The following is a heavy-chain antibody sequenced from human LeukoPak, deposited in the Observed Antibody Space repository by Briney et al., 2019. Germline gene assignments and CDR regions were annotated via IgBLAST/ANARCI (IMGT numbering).Heavy chain of an antibody. D-gene: IGHD5-18*01. CDR3: ARVGSSGYSYGQAYFDY. CDR1: GYTFTSYG. CDR2: ISAYNGNT. J-gene: IGHJ4*02. V-gene: IGHV1-18*01. Sequence: ASVKVSCKASGYTFTSYGISWVRQAPGQGLEWMGWISAYNGNTNYAQKLQGRVTMTTDTSTSTAYMELRSLRSDDTAVYYCARVGSSGYSYGQAYFDYWGQGTLVTVPS.